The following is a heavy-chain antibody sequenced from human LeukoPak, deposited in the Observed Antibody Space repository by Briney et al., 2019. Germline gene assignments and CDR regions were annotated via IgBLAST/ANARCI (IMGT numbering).Heavy chain of an antibody. D-gene: IGHD2-2*01. Sequence: TGGSLRLSCAASGFTFSSYAMSWVRQAPGKGLEWVSAISGSGGSTYYADSVKGRFTISRDNSKNTLYLQMNSLRAEDTAVYYCAKRHCSSTSCYPVYYYYGMDVWGQGTTVTVSS. CDR1: GFTFSSYA. V-gene: IGHV3-23*01. CDR3: AKRHCSSTSCYPVYYYYGMDV. J-gene: IGHJ6*02. CDR2: ISGSGGST.